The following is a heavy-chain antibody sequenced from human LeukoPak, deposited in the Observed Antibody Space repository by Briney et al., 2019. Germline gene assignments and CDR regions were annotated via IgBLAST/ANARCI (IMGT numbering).Heavy chain of an antibody. V-gene: IGHV3-74*01. J-gene: IGHJ4*02. CDR2: INSDGKTT. D-gene: IGHD3-10*01. Sequence: PGGSLRLSCAAAGFTFSSYWMYWVRQAPGKGLVSVSRINSDGKTTNYAGSVKGRFTISRDNAKNTLYLQMNSLRAEDTAVYYCARDITLTRGGRSDYWGQGTLVTVSA. CDR3: ARDITLTRGGRSDY. CDR1: GFTFSSYW.